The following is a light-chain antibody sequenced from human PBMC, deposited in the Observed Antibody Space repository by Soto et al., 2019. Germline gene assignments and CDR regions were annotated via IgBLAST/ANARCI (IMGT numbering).Light chain of an antibody. V-gene: IGKV3-11*01. J-gene: IGKJ4*02. CDR3: QQRVHWPLT. Sequence: EIVLTQSPAPLSLPPGERATLSCRASQSLSSYLAWYQQKPGQAPRLLIYDASNRAAGIPARFSGSGYETDVTLPISSLEPEEIAVYYRQQRVHWPLTFGGGTKLEIK. CDR1: QSLSSY. CDR2: DAS.